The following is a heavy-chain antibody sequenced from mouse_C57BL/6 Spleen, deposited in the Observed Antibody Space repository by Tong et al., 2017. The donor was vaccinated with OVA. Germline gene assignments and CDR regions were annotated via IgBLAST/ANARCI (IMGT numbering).Heavy chain of an antibody. CDR3: ARGGNYWFAY. Sequence: VQLQQSGAELAKPGASVKMSCKASGYTFTSYWMHWVKQRPGQGLEWIGYINPSTGYTEYNQKFKDKATLTADKSYSTAYMQLSSLTSEDSAVYYWARGGNYWFAYGGKGTLVTVSA. V-gene: IGHV1-7*01. D-gene: IGHD2-1*01. J-gene: IGHJ3*01. CDR1: GYTFTSYW. CDR2: INPSTGYT.